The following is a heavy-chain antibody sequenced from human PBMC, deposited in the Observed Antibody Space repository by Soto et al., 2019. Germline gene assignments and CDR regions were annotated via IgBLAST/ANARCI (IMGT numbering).Heavy chain of an antibody. Sequence: QEQLVQSGAEMKKPGSSVTVSCKASGGTFNNYTITWVRQVPGQGLEWMGGIIPMVGTANFAQKLQGRLTINADESMTNTFLEQTSRRSGDPAALYCGAGPPPANCSRSSCFYVDSWVDPWGQGTLVPVSS. D-gene: IGHD3-10*02. V-gene: IGHV1-69*01. J-gene: IGHJ5*02. CDR2: IIPMVGTA. CDR1: GGTFNNYT. CDR3: GAGPPPANCSRSSCFYVDSWVDP.